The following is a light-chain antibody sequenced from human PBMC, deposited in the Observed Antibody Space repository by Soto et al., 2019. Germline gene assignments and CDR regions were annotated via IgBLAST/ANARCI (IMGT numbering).Light chain of an antibody. CDR2: GAS. CDR3: QQYNRSPYT. CDR1: QSVSSSY. Sequence: ETVLTQSPGTLSLSPGERATLSCRASQSVSSSYLAWYQQKPGQAPRLLIYGASSRATGIPDRFSGSGSGTDFTLTISRLEPEDFAVYYCQQYNRSPYTLGQGTKLEIK. V-gene: IGKV3-20*01. J-gene: IGKJ2*01.